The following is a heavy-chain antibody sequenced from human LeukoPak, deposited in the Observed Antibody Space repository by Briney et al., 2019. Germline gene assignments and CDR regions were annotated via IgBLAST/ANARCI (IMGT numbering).Heavy chain of an antibody. J-gene: IGHJ4*02. V-gene: IGHV1-2*06. CDR3: ARGYYDSSGYYSIDY. Sequence: ASVKVSCKASGYTFTDYYMHWVRQAPGQGLEWMGRISPNSGGTHYAQKFQGRVTMTRDTSISTAYMGLSRLRSDDTAVYYCARGYYDSSGYYSIDYWGQGTLVTVSS. CDR1: GYTFTDYY. D-gene: IGHD3-22*01. CDR2: ISPNSGGT.